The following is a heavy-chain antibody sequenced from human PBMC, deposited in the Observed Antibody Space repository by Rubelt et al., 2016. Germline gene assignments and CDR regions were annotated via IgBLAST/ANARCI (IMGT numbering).Heavy chain of an antibody. CDR1: GYTFTSYA. CDR3: ARGLGLGYSSSWFNWFDP. J-gene: IGHJ5*02. CDR2: INAGNGNT. D-gene: IGHD6-13*01. V-gene: IGHV1-3*01. Sequence: QVQLVQSGAEVKKPGASVKVSCKASGYTFTSYAMHWVRQAPGQRLEWMGWINAGNGNTKYSQKFQGRVTITRETSASTAYMELRSLRSEDTAVYYCARGLGLGYSSSWFNWFDPWGQEPWSPSPQ.